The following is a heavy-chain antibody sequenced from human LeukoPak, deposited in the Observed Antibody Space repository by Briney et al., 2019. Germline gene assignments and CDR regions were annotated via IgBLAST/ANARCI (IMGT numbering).Heavy chain of an antibody. J-gene: IGHJ4*02. CDR2: IYTSGST. CDR3: ARLTMVRGVIPYFDY. D-gene: IGHD3-10*01. V-gene: IGHV4-4*07. CDR1: GGSISSYH. Sequence: PSETLSLTCTVSGGSISSYHWSWIRQPAGKGLEWIGRIYTSGSTNYNPSLKSRVTMSVDTSKNQFSLKLSSVTAADTAVYYCARLTMVRGVIPYFDYWGQGTPVTVSS.